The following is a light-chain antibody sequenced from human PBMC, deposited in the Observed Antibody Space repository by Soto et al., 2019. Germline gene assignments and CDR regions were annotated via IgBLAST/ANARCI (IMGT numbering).Light chain of an antibody. CDR1: QSVSSY. CDR2: DAS. CDR3: QQRSNWLFT. Sequence: EIVLTQSPATLSLSPGERATLSCRASQSVSSYLAWYQQKPGQAPRLLIYDASSRATGIPARFSGSGSGTDFPLTISSLEPEDFAVYYCQQRSNWLFTFGPGPKVDIK. V-gene: IGKV3-11*01. J-gene: IGKJ3*01.